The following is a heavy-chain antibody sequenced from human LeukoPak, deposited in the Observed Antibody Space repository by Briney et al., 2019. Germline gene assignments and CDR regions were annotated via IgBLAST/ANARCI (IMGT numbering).Heavy chain of an antibody. CDR2: IKQDGSEK. D-gene: IGHD1-14*01. J-gene: IGHJ4*02. CDR1: GFIFSNYW. V-gene: IGHV3-7*01. CDR3: ARAKVSDY. Sequence: PGGSLRLSCAASGFIFSNYWMSWVRQAPGKGLEWVANIKQDGSEKFYVDSVKGRFTISRDNAKNSLYLQMNSLRAEDTAVYFCARAKVSDYWGQGTPVTVSS.